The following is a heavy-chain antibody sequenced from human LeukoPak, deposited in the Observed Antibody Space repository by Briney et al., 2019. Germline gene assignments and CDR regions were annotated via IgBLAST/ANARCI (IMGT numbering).Heavy chain of an antibody. Sequence: SGPTLVNPTQTLTLTCTFSGFSLSTSGVGVGWIRQPPGKALEWLALIYWDDDKRYSPSLKSRLTITKDTSKNQVVLTMTNMDPVDTATYYCAHRPEYGGNPEALYFFDYWGQGTLVTVSS. CDR2: IYWDDDK. V-gene: IGHV2-5*02. D-gene: IGHD4-23*01. J-gene: IGHJ4*02. CDR3: AHRPEYGGNPEALYFFDY. CDR1: GFSLSTSGVG.